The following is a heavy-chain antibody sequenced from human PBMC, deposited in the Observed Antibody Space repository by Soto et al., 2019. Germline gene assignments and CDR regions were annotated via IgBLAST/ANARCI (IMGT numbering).Heavy chain of an antibody. CDR1: GFTFSTYA. CDR3: ERVGNNYEFYYAMDV. V-gene: IGHV3-30-3*01. J-gene: IGHJ6*02. Sequence: QVQLVESGGGVVQPGRSLRLACVVSGFTFSTYAMHWVRRAPGKGLEWVAVMSYDGGHKYYADSVKGRFTISRDNSKNALYLHMDSLRGEDTAVYYCERVGNNYEFYYAMDVWGQGTTVTVSS. D-gene: IGHD1-26*01. CDR2: MSYDGGHK.